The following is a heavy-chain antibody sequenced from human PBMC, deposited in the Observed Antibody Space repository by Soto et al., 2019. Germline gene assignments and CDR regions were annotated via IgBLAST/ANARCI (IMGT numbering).Heavy chain of an antibody. V-gene: IGHV2-5*02. D-gene: IGHD3-10*01. J-gene: IGHJ5*02. Sequence: QITLKESGPTLVKPTQTLTLTCTFSGFSLSTNGVGVGWIRQPPGKALEWLALIYWDDDKRYSPSLKSRLTITKDTSKNQVVLTMTNMDPVYTATYYCAHRRSSYYSSGATNWFDPWGQGTLVTVSS. CDR2: IYWDDDK. CDR1: GFSLSTNGVG. CDR3: AHRRSSYYSSGATNWFDP.